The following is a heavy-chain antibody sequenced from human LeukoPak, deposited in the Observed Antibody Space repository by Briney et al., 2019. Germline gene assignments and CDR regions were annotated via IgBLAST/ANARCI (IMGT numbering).Heavy chain of an antibody. V-gene: IGHV1-46*01. J-gene: IGHJ2*01. CDR1: GYTFTSYY. D-gene: IGHD5-24*01. Sequence: GASVKVSCKASGYTFTSYYMHWVRQAPGQGLEWMGIINPSGGSTNYAQKFQGRVTITADESTSTAYMELSSLRSEDTAVYYCAVGMATMARVNWYFDLWGRGTLVTVSS. CDR3: AVGMATMARVNWYFDL. CDR2: INPSGGST.